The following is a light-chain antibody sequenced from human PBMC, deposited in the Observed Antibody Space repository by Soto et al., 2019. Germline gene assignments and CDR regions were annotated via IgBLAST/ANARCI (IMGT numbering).Light chain of an antibody. CDR3: QQYYRYPPT. CDR2: TIS. J-gene: IGKJ4*01. CDR1: QSVSTA. Sequence: DTQMTQSPSTLSASVGDRVTITCRASQSVSTALAWWQQKPGKAPNLLIYTISILKSGVPSRFIAGGSGTEFTLTVSSLQPDDFATYYCQQYYRYPPTFGGGTKVEIK. V-gene: IGKV1-5*03.